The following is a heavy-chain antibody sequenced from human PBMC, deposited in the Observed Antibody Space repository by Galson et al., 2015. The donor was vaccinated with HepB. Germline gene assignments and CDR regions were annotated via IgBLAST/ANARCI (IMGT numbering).Heavy chain of an antibody. CDR1: GGTFSNDA. V-gene: IGHV1-69*13. CDR2: IIPIYGTT. Sequence: SVKVSCKASGGTFSNDAISWVRQAPGQGLEWMGGIIPIYGTTSSAQKFQGRLTITADESTGSAYMELSSLRSEDTAVYYCARSPFTRAIALAAPGDFQHWGQGALVTVSS. CDR3: ARSPFTRAIALAAPGDFQH. D-gene: IGHD6-19*01. J-gene: IGHJ1*01.